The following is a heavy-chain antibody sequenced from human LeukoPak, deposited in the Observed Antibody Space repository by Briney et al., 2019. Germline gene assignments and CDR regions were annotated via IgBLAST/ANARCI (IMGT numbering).Heavy chain of an antibody. CDR3: ARGGSWVDY. J-gene: IGHJ4*02. CDR2: INTNTGNP. Sequence: ASVKVSCKASGYTFSSYAMNWVRQAPGRGLEWMGWINTNTGNPTYVQGFTGRFVFSLDTSVNTAYLQISSLKAEDTAVYYCARGGSWVDYWGQGTLVTVSS. CDR1: GYTFSSYA. D-gene: IGHD1-26*01. V-gene: IGHV7-4-1*02.